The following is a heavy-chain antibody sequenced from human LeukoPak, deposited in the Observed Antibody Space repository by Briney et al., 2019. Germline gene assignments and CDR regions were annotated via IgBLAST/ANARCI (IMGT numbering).Heavy chain of an antibody. CDR1: GFTFRSYA. J-gene: IGHJ4*02. D-gene: IGHD6-13*01. Sequence: GGSLRLSCAASGFTFRSYAMHWVRQAPGKGLEWVAVISYDGSNKYYVDSVKGRFTISRDNSKNTLYLQMNSLRAEDTAAYYCARDTPDSSSWYFDYWGQGTLVTVSS. CDR3: ARDTPDSSSWYFDY. CDR2: ISYDGSNK. V-gene: IGHV3-30-3*01.